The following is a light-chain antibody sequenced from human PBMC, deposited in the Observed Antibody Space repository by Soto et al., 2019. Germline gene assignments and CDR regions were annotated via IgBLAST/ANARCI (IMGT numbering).Light chain of an antibody. CDR3: QQYDNRLT. Sequence: DIQMTQSPSSLSASVGDRVTITCRVSQTIDNYLNWYQQKPGEAPRLLIYATSSLQSGVPSRFSGSKSGTDFTLTISGLQPEDFATYYCQQYDNRLTFGGGTKVEIK. V-gene: IGKV1-39*01. CDR2: ATS. CDR1: QTIDNY. J-gene: IGKJ4*01.